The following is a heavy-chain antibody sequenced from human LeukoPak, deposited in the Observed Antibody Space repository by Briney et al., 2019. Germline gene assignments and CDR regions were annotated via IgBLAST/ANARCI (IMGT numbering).Heavy chain of an antibody. CDR1: GFTFSDYT. CDR2: ISSYGDNT. CDR3: ARATNSYGGNSDY. D-gene: IGHD4-23*01. Sequence: GGSLRLSCVASGFTFSDYTMHWVRQAPGKGLKYVSAISSYGDNTYYANSVKDRFTISRDNSENTLYLQMGSLRADDMAVYYCARATNSYGGNSDYWGQGTLVTVSS. V-gene: IGHV3-64*01. J-gene: IGHJ4*02.